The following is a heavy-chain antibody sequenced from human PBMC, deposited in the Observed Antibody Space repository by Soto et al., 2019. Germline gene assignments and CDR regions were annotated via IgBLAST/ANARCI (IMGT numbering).Heavy chain of an antibody. CDR1: GGSISSGPYS. Sequence: SATLSLTCTVSGGSISSGPYSWGWIRQPPGEGLEWIGTFYYSESTYYNPSLEGRVTISVDTSKNQFSLKVSSVTVADTAVYYCARLGGYCSSTSCYGFYGMDVWGQGTTVTVSS. D-gene: IGHD2-2*01. V-gene: IGHV4-39*01. J-gene: IGHJ6*02. CDR2: FYYSEST. CDR3: ARLGGYCSSTSCYGFYGMDV.